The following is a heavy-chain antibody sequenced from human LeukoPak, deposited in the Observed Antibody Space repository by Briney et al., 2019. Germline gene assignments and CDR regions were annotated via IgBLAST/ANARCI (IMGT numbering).Heavy chain of an antibody. D-gene: IGHD3-10*01. CDR1: GDSISTYY. V-gene: IGHV4-59*08. CDR2: IHYSGST. Sequence: SETLSLTCTVSGDSISTYYWNWIRQPPGKGLEWIVHIHYSGSTNYNPSLNSRVTISVDTSKSQFSLKLNSVTAADTAVYYCARRVSGSGFGESNWFDPWGQGTLVTVSS. J-gene: IGHJ5*02. CDR3: ARRVSGSGFGESNWFDP.